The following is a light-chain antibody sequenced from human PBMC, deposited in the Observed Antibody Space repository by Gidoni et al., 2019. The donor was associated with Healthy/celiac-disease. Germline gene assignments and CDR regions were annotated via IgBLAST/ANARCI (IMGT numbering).Light chain of an antibody. V-gene: IGKV1-9*01. CDR3: QQLNSYGSS. CDR2: AAS. CDR1: QGISSY. J-gene: IGKJ2*04. Sequence: DIQLTQSPSFLSASVGDRVTITCWASQGISSYLAWYQQKPGKAPKLLIYAASTLQSGVPSRFSGSGSGTEFTLTISSLQPEDFATYYCQQLNSYGSSFXXXTKLEIK.